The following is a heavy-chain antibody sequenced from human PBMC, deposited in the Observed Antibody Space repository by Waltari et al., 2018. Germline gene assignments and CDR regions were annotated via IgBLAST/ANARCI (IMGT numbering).Heavy chain of an antibody. D-gene: IGHD2-21*01. J-gene: IGHJ4*02. V-gene: IGHV3-23*04. CDR2: ISGSGCSK. Sequence: EVQLVESGGGLVQPVGSLRLSCAASGFTFSSYAMSWVRQAPGKGLEWVSAISGSGCSKYDADAVKGRFTISRDNSKNTLYLQMNSLRAEDTAVYYCAKDLHIVVVIAIDYWGQGTLVTVSS. CDR1: GFTFSSYA. CDR3: AKDLHIVVVIAIDY.